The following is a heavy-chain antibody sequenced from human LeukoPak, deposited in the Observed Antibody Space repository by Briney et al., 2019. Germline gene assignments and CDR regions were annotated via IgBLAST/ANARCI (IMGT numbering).Heavy chain of an antibody. J-gene: IGHJ4*02. D-gene: IGHD3-22*01. CDR1: GYTFTSYG. V-gene: IGHV1-18*01. CDR2: ISAYNGNT. CDR3: ARGGGYYDSSGANYYFDY. Sequence: ASVKVSCKASGYTFTSYGISWVRQAPGQGLEWMGWISAYNGNTNYAQKLQGRVTMTTDTSTSTAYMELSSLRSEDTAVYYCARGGGYYDSSGANYYFDYWGQGTLVTVSS.